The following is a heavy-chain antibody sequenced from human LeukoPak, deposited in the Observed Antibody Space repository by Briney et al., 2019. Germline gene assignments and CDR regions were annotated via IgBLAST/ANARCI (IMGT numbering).Heavy chain of an antibody. CDR2: ISDSGGST. V-gene: IGHV3-23*01. Sequence: GGSLRLSCAASGFTFSGYAMSWVRQAPGKGLEWVSDISDSGGSTYYPDSVKGRFTISRDNSRNTLYLQSNSLRAEDTAVYYCAKEDLYYGMDVWGKGTTVTVSS. CDR1: GFTFSGYA. J-gene: IGHJ6*04. CDR3: AKEDLYYGMDV.